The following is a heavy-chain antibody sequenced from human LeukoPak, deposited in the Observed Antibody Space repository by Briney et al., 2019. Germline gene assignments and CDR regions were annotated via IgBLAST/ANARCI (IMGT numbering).Heavy chain of an antibody. V-gene: IGHV3-30*03. CDR2: ISYDGSNK. D-gene: IGHD3-3*01. CDR3: ARIFPTPHY. J-gene: IGHJ4*02. Sequence: GRSLRLSCAASGFTFSSYGMHWVRQAPGKGLEWVAVISYDGSNKYYADSVKGRFTISRDNSKNTLYLQMNSLRAEDTAVYYCARIFPTPHYWGQGTLVTVSS. CDR1: GFTFSSYG.